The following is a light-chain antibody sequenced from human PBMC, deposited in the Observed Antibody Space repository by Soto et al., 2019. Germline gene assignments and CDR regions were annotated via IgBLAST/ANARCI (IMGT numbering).Light chain of an antibody. J-gene: IGLJ1*01. CDR3: RSYESSLSGSYV. V-gene: IGLV1-40*01. CDR2: GNS. CDR1: SSNIGAGYN. Sequence: QSVLTQPPSVSGAPGQRVTISCTGSSSNIGAGYNVHWYQQLPGTAPKLLIYGNSNRPSGVPDRFSGSKSGTSASLAITGLQAEDEADNYCRSYESSLSGSYVFGTGTKVPVL.